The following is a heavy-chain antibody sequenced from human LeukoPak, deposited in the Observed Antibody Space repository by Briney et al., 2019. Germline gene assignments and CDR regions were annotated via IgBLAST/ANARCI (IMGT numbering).Heavy chain of an antibody. CDR3: ARDGGGGLDY. CDR1: GFTFSNYN. J-gene: IGHJ4*02. V-gene: IGHV3-21*01. Sequence: GGSLRLSCAASGFTFSNYNMNWVRQAPGKGLEWVSCISISSNYIYYPDSVKGRFTISRDNAKNSLYLQMDSLRAEDTAVYYCARDGGGGLDYWGQGTLVTVSS. CDR2: ISISSNYI. D-gene: IGHD2-15*01.